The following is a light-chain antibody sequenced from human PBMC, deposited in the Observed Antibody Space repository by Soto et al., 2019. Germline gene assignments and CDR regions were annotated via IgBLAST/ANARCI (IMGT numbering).Light chain of an antibody. V-gene: IGLV1-44*01. CDR3: STWDDSLNAWV. CDR1: TSNIGDNT. Sequence: QSVLTQPPSASGTPGQRVAISCSGSTSNIGDNTVHWYQQLPGTAPKLLIYNNDRRPSGVPDRLSGSKSGTSASLAISGLQSEDEADYFCSTWDDSLNAWVFGGGTKLTVL. J-gene: IGLJ3*02. CDR2: NND.